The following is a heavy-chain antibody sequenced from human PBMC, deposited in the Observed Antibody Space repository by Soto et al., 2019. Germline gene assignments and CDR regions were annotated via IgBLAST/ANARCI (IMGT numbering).Heavy chain of an antibody. J-gene: IGHJ4*02. Sequence: QVQLVQSGAEVKKPGASVKVSCKASGYTFTSYDINWVRQATGQVLEWMGWMNPNSGNTGYAQKFQGIVTMTRNTSISTAYMELSSLRSEDTAVYYCARGIVVVVSARYGFDYWGQGTLVTVSS. CDR2: MNPNSGNT. D-gene: IGHD2-15*01. CDR3: ARGIVVVVSARYGFDY. V-gene: IGHV1-8*01. CDR1: GYTFTSYD.